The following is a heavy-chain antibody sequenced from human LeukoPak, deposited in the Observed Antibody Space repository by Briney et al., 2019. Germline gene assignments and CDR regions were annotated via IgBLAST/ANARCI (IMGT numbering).Heavy chain of an antibody. CDR2: IDHTGST. J-gene: IGHJ6*03. Sequence: TSETLSLTCTVSDDSITIYYWTWIRQPPGKGLEWIGYIDHTGSTNYNPSLKSRVTISVDTSKNQFSLKLSSVTAADTAVYYCARVVVVVAATVYYYMDVWGKGTTVTISS. CDR1: DDSITIYY. CDR3: ARVVVVVAATVYYYMDV. D-gene: IGHD2-15*01. V-gene: IGHV4-59*08.